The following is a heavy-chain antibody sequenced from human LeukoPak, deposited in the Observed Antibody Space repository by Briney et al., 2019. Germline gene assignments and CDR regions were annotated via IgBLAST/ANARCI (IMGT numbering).Heavy chain of an antibody. CDR3: ARSKRICSGGSCYRSPEYYYYGMDV. V-gene: IGHV1-18*01. CDR1: GYTFTSYG. J-gene: IGHJ6*02. Sequence: ASVKVSCKASGYTFTSYGISWVRQAPGQGLEWIGWISAYNGNTNYAQKLQGRVTMTTDTSTSTAYMELRSLRSDDTAVYYCARSKRICSGGSCYRSPEYYYYGMDVWGQGTTVTVSS. CDR2: ISAYNGNT. D-gene: IGHD2-15*01.